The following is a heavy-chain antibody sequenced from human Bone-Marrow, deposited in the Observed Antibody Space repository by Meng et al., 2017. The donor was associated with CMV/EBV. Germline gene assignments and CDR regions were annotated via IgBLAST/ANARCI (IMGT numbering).Heavy chain of an antibody. Sequence: GESLKISCVPSGFTFSSYWMNWGRQAPGKGLDWLANIKQDGSEQYYLDSVKGRFTISRDNAKNSLYLQMNSLRAEDTAVYYWATAPYGDSPLVDWGQGTLVTVSS. D-gene: IGHD4-17*01. CDR2: IKQDGSEQ. CDR1: GFTFSSYW. J-gene: IGHJ4*02. V-gene: IGHV3-7*01. CDR3: ATAPYGDSPLVD.